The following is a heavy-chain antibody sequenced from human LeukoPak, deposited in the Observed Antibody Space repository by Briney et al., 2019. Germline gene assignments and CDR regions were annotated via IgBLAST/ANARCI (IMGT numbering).Heavy chain of an antibody. CDR1: VGTFSSYA. Sequence: SVKDSCKASVGTFSSYAISWVRPAPEQGREWRGGIIPIFGTANYAQKFQGRVTITADKSTSTAYMELSSLRSEDTAVDYCARVSLRVAGELPVWFDPWGQGTLVTVSS. D-gene: IGHD6-19*01. CDR2: IIPIFGTA. CDR3: ARVSLRVAGELPVWFDP. V-gene: IGHV1-69*06. J-gene: IGHJ5*02.